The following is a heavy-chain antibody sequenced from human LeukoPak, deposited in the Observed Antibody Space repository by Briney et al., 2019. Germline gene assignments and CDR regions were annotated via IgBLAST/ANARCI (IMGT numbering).Heavy chain of an antibody. V-gene: IGHV1-2*02. CDR2: INPNSGGT. CDR1: GYTFNGYY. D-gene: IGHD4-11*01. J-gene: IGHJ4*02. CDR3: ARWMTTVITPDY. Sequence: GASVKVSCKASGYTFNGYYLHWVRQAPGQGLEWMGWINPNSGGTNYAQKFQGRVTMTRDTSISTAYMELSRLRSDDTAVYHCARWMTTVITPDYWGQGTLVTVSS.